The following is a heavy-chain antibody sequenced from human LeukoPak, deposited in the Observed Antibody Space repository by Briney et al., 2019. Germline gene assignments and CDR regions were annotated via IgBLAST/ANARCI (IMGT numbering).Heavy chain of an antibody. CDR1: GGTFSSYA. V-gene: IGHV1-69*05. CDR2: IIPIFGTA. CDR3: ASEDVEYSSSSYFDY. Sequence: PRASVKVSCKASGGTFSSYAISWVRQAPGQGLEWMGRIIPIFGTANYAQKFQGRVTITTDESTSTAYMELSSLRSEDTAVYYCASEDVEYSSSSYFDYWDQGTLVTVSS. J-gene: IGHJ4*02. D-gene: IGHD6-6*01.